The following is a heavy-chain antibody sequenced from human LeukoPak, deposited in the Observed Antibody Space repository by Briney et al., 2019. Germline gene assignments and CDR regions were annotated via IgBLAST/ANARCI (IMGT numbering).Heavy chain of an antibody. CDR1: GFTFSNYA. CDR3: AKQSLSGYTRRWEWYFDL. Sequence: GGSLRLSCAASGFTFSNYAMSWVRQAPGKGLEWVSAISGSGGTTYYADSVRGRFSISRDNSDNTLFLQMNSLRAEDTAVYYRAKQSLSGYTRRWEWYFDLWGRGTLVTVSS. D-gene: IGHD5-12*01. J-gene: IGHJ2*01. V-gene: IGHV3-23*01. CDR2: ISGSGGTT.